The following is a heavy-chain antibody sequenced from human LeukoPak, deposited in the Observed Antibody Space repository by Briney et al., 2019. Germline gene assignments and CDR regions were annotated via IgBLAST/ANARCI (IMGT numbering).Heavy chain of an antibody. CDR2: ISSSSSYI. CDR1: GFSLSSYS. D-gene: IGHD6-13*01. CDR3: ARVGALSSSWLLY. J-gene: IGHJ4*02. Sequence: PGGSLRLSCAASGFSLSSYSMNWVRQAPGKGLECVSFISSSSSYIYYADSVKGRFTISRDNAKNSLYLQMNSLRAEDTAVYFCARVGALSSSWLLYWGQGTLVTVSS. V-gene: IGHV3-21*01.